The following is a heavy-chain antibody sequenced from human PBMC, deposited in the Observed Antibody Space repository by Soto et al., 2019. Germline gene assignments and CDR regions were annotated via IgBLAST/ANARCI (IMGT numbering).Heavy chain of an antibody. J-gene: IGHJ5*02. CDR3: ALGYCSSTSCYMNWFDP. CDR2: IYHSGST. D-gene: IGHD2-2*02. Sequence: KPSETLSLTCAVSGGSISSSNWWSWVRQPPGKGLEWIGEIYHSGSTNYNPSLKSRVTISVDKSKNQFSLKLSSVTAADTAVYYCALGYCSSTSCYMNWFDPWGQGTLVTVSS. CDR1: GGSISSSNW. V-gene: IGHV4-4*02.